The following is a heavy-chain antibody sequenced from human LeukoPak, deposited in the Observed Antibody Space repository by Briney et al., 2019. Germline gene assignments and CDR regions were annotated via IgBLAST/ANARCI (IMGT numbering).Heavy chain of an antibody. J-gene: IGHJ5*02. CDR1: GFAFSSYW. D-gene: IGHD3-10*01. V-gene: IGHV3-7*01. CDR2: IKQDGSEK. CDR3: ARLWYYGSGSPNWFDP. Sequence: GGSLRLSCAASGFAFSSYWMSWVRQAPGKGLEWVANIKQDGSEKYYVDSVKGRFTISRDNAKNSLYLQMNSLRAEDTAVYYCARLWYYGSGSPNWFDPWGQGTLVTVSS.